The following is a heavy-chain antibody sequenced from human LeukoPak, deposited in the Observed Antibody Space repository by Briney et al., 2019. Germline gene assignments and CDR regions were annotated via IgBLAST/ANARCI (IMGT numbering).Heavy chain of an antibody. CDR1: GFTLSSYG. V-gene: IGHV3-30*03. J-gene: IGHJ4*02. D-gene: IGHD4-17*01. CDR2: ISYDGSNK. CDR3: AIPHDYRKRPDY. Sequence: PGRSLRLSCAASGFTLSSYGMHWVRQAPGKGLEWVAVISYDGSNKYYADSVKGRFTISRDNSKNTLYLQMNSLRAEDTAVYYCAIPHDYRKRPDYWSQGTLVTVSS.